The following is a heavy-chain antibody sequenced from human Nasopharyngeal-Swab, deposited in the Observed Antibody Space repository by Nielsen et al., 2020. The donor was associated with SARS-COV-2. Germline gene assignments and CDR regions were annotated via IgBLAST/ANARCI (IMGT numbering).Heavy chain of an antibody. V-gene: IGHV4-4*02. J-gene: IGHJ4*02. CDR1: GGSISSSNW. CDR2: IYHSGST. Sequence: SETLSLTCAVSGGSISSSNWWSWVRQPPGKGLEWIGEIYHSGSTNYNPSLKSRVTISVDTSKNQFSLKLSSVTAADTAVYYCARSDAYGDGDFDYWGQGTLVTVSS. CDR3: ARSDAYGDGDFDY. D-gene: IGHD4-17*01.